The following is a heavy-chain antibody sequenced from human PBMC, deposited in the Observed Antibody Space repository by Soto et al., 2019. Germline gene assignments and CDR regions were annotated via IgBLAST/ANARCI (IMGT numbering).Heavy chain of an antibody. V-gene: IGHV1-46*01. Sequence: ASVKVSCKTSGYTFMKYYMHWVRQAPGRGLEWMGRIDPRGGTTTYAQKFQGRVTMTTDASTTTVNMDLSSLRSDDTAVYYCSRGSLLPSGSYFYYYGMDVWGQGTTVTVSS. D-gene: IGHD6-19*01. CDR1: GYTFMKYY. J-gene: IGHJ6*02. CDR2: IDPRGGTT. CDR3: SRGSLLPSGSYFYYYGMDV.